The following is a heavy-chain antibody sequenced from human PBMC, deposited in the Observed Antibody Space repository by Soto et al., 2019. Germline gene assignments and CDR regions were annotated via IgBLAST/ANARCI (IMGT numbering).Heavy chain of an antibody. D-gene: IGHD2-2*01. Sequence: PGGSLRLSCAASGFTFSNYAMSWVRQAPGKGLEWVSGISGSGGSTYYADSVKGRFTISRDNSKNTLFLQTDSLRAEDTAVYYCAKDLKPPIVVVPAARNDYWGQGALVTVSS. J-gene: IGHJ4*02. CDR2: ISGSGGST. V-gene: IGHV3-23*01. CDR1: GFTFSNYA. CDR3: AKDLKPPIVVVPAARNDY.